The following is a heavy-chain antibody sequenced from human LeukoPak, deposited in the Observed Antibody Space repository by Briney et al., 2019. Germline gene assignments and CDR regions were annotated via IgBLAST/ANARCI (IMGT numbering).Heavy chain of an antibody. CDR2: INEDGSEK. CDR3: ASGGHLDW. J-gene: IGHJ4*02. V-gene: IGHV3-7*03. D-gene: IGHD3-16*01. Sequence: GGSLRLSCAASGITFSHFWMSWVRQAPGKGLQWVANINEDGSEKHYVDSVKGRFTISRDNAENSLYLQMNSLRAEDTAVYYCASGGHLDWWGQGALVTVAS. CDR1: GITFSHFW.